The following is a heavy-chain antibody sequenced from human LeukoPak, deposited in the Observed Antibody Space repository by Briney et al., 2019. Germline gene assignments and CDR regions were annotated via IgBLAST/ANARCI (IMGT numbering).Heavy chain of an antibody. J-gene: IGHJ4*02. CDR2: INTNTGNP. CDR1: GYTLTSYV. D-gene: IGHD3-22*01. CDR3: ARTSVPYDSSGSALPD. V-gene: IGHV7-4-1*02. Sequence: ASVKVSCRASGYTLTSYVMNWVRQAPGQGLGWMGWINTNTGNPTYAQGFTGRFVFSLDTSVSTAYLQISSLKAEDTAVYYCARTSVPYDSSGSALPDWGQGTLVTVSS.